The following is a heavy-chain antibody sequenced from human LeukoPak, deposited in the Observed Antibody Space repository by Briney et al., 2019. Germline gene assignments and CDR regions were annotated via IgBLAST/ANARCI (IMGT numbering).Heavy chain of an antibody. J-gene: IGHJ1*01. CDR1: GYTFTSYG. Sequence: EASVKVSCKASGYTFTSYGISWVRQAPGQGLEWMGWISAYNGNTNYAQKLQGRVTMTTDTSTSTAYMELRSPRSDDTAVYYCARDVAMGSLQHWGQGTLVTVSS. CDR3: ARDVAMGSLQH. CDR2: ISAYNGNT. V-gene: IGHV1-18*01. D-gene: IGHD2-2*01.